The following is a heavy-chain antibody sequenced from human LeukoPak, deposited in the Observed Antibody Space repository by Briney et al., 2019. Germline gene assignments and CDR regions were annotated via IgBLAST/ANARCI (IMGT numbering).Heavy chain of an antibody. J-gene: IGHJ6*02. Sequence: GGSLRLSCAASGFTFSDHCMDWVRQASGKGLEWVGRIRSKANNYATAYAASVKARFTISRDDSKNTAYLQMNSLKTEDTAVYYCTTAPYCSGGSCYGDYYYYGMDVWGQGTTVTVSS. V-gene: IGHV3-73*01. CDR2: IRSKANNYAT. CDR3: TTAPYCSGGSCYGDYYYYGMDV. D-gene: IGHD2-15*01. CDR1: GFTFSDHC.